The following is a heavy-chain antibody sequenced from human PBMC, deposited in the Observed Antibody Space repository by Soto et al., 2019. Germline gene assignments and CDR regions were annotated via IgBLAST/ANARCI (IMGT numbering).Heavy chain of an antibody. J-gene: IGHJ2*01. D-gene: IGHD3-22*01. V-gene: IGHV3-23*01. CDR3: AKRGYDRWYFDL. Sequence: EVQLLESGGDLVQPGGSLRLSCAATGFTFSNYGMSWVRQAPGKGLEWVSAISSSGGVTYYADSVKGRFTISRDNARNTLYLQMNDLRAEDTAVYYCAKRGYDRWYFDLWGRGTLVTVSS. CDR2: ISSSGGVT. CDR1: GFTFSNYG.